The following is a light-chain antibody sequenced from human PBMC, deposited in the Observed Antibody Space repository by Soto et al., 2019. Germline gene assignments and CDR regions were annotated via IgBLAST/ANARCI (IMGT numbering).Light chain of an antibody. CDR1: SSDVGNSNL. J-gene: IGLJ2*01. CDR3: CSYGDSRTPVV. V-gene: IGLV2-23*01. CDR2: EAI. Sequence: QSALTQPASVSGSPGQSVTMSCTGISSDVGNSNLVSWYQQRPGKPPKVIIYEAIRRPSGVSNRFSGSKSGNTASLTISGLQAEDEAEYYCCSYGDSRTPVVFGGGTKLTVL.